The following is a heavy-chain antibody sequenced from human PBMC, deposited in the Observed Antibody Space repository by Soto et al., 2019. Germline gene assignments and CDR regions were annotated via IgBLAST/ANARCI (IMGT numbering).Heavy chain of an antibody. CDR3: ARSPGYSYGDY. CDR1: GYMLASYD. J-gene: IGHJ4*02. Sequence: ASWTVSCERKGYMLASYDIHWVRQAPGQRLEWMGWINAGNGNTKYSQKFQGRVTITRDTSASTAYMELSSLRSEDTAVYYCARSPGYSYGDYWGQGTLVTVSS. D-gene: IGHD5-18*01. CDR2: INAGNGNT. V-gene: IGHV1-3*01.